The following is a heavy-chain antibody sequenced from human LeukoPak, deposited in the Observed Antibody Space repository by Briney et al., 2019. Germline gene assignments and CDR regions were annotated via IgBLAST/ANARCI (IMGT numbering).Heavy chain of an antibody. CDR2: IIPIFGTA. J-gene: IGHJ4*02. V-gene: IGHV1-69*13. Sequence: SVKVSCKASGGTFSSYAISWVRQAPGQGLEWMGGIIPIFGTANYAQKFQGRVTITADESTSTAYMELRSLRSEDTAVYYCARGYGYGDYVSDYWGQGTLVTVSS. D-gene: IGHD4-17*01. CDR1: GGTFSSYA. CDR3: ARGYGYGDYVSDY.